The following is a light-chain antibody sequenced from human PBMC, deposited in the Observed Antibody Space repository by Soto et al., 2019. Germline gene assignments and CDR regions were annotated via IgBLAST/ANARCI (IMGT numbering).Light chain of an antibody. CDR2: LGS. V-gene: IGKV2-28*01. J-gene: IGKJ1*01. Sequence: DIVMTQSPLSLPVTPGEPASISCRSSQSLLHSNGYNYLDWYLQKPGQSPQLLIYLGSHRASGVPDRFSGSGSGTDFTLKISRVEAEDVGVYYCMQHLQSWTFGQGTKVEIK. CDR3: MQHLQSWT. CDR1: QSLLHSNGYNY.